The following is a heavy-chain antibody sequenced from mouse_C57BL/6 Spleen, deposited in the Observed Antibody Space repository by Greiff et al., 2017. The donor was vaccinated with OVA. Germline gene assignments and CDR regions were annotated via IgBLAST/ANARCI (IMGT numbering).Heavy chain of an antibody. CDR3: ARILNWPSAMDY. J-gene: IGHJ4*01. Sequence: EVKVVESGGGLVKPGGSLKLSCAASGFTFSDYGMHWVRQAPEKGLEWVAYISSGSSTIYYADTVKGRFTISRDNAKNTLFLQMTSLRSEDTAMYYCARILNWPSAMDYWGQGTSVTVSS. D-gene: IGHD4-1*01. V-gene: IGHV5-17*01. CDR2: ISSGSSTI. CDR1: GFTFSDYG.